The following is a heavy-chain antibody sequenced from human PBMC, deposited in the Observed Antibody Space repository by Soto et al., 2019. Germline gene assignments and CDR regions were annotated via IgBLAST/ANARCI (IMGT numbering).Heavy chain of an antibody. CDR2: ISHDGGVK. CDR1: GFSFSTTG. D-gene: IGHD6-19*01. CDR3: AKDLYGAGWYNYFDP. V-gene: IGHV3-30*18. Sequence: PGXSLRLACAASGFSFSTTGLHWFRQAPVKGLEWVAMISHDGGVKHYTDSVKGRFTISRDTSNNTVYLQMNSLRPEDTAMYHCAKDLYGAGWYNYFDPWGQGTLVTVSS. J-gene: IGHJ5*02.